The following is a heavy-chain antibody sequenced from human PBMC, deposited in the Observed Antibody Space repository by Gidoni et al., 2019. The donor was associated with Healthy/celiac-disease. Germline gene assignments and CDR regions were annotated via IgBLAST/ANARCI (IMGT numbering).Heavy chain of an antibody. CDR3: ARDLGGASDY. Sequence: QVQLVQSGAEGKKPGASVKVSCKASGYNFTSYAMHWVRQAPGQRLEWMGWINAGNGNTKYSQKFQGRVTITRDTSTSTAYMELSSLRSEDTAVYYCARDLGGASDYWGQGTLVTVSS. V-gene: IGHV1-3*01. D-gene: IGHD1-26*01. J-gene: IGHJ4*02. CDR1: GYNFTSYA. CDR2: INAGNGNT.